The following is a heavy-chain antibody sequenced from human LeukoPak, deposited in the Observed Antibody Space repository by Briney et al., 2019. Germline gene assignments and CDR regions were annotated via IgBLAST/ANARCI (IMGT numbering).Heavy chain of an antibody. CDR1: GGSISSGGYY. V-gene: IGHV4-31*03. Sequence: SETLSLTCTVSGGSISSGGYYWSWIRQHPGKGLEWIGYIYYSGSTYYNPSLKSRVTISVDTSKNQFSLKLSSVTAADTAVYYCARVPRSGDAFDIWGQGTMVTVSS. CDR3: ARVPRSGDAFDI. D-gene: IGHD3-10*01. CDR2: IYYSGST. J-gene: IGHJ3*02.